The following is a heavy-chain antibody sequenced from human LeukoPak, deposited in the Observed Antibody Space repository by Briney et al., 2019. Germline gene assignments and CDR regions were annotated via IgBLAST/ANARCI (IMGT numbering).Heavy chain of an antibody. V-gene: IGHV3-74*01. J-gene: IGHJ3*02. D-gene: IGHD1-26*01. CDR2: IDSDGRIT. CDR1: GFTFSSHW. Sequence: GGSLRLSCAASGFTFSSHWMHWVRQAPGKGLVWVSRIDSDGRITTYADSVKGRFTISRDNSKNTLYLQMNSLRAEDTAIYYCAKDLIVGATADAFDIWGQGTMVTVTS. CDR3: AKDLIVGATADAFDI.